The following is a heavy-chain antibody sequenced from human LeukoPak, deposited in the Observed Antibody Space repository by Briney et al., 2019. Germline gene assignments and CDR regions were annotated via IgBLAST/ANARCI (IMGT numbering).Heavy chain of an antibody. CDR3: ARLDTSVWFLAY. D-gene: IGHD6-19*01. CDR2: IYYSGST. V-gene: IGHV4-59*08. J-gene: IGHJ4*02. Sequence: PSETLSLTCTVSGGSISSYYWSWIRQPPGKGLEWIGYIYYSGSTNYNPSLKSRVTISVDTSKNQFSLKLSSVTAADTAVYYCARLDTSVWFLAYWGQGTLVTVSS. CDR1: GGSISSYY.